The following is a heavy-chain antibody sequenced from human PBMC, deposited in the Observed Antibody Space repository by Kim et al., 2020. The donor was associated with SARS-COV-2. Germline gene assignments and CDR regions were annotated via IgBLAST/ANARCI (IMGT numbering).Heavy chain of an antibody. D-gene: IGHD4-4*01. V-gene: IGHV3-48*03. Sequence: IYAANSTVGRVTISRGHDENSLYLQMSRMRAEDTAVYYCARETNYSTFDYWGQGTLVTVSS. J-gene: IGHJ4*02. CDR2: I. CDR3: ARETNYSTFDY.